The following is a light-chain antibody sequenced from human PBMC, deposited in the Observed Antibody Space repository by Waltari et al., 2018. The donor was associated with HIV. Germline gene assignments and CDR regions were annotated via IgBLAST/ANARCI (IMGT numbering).Light chain of an antibody. Sequence: EIVVTRLPATLSVSLGERAPLPCRASQRVSSNLAGNQQKPGQAPRLPVYGASTRATGIPARFSCSGSGTEFTLTISSLQSEDFAVYYCQQYNNWPFTFGPGTKVDI. CDR1: QRVSSN. J-gene: IGKJ3*01. CDR2: GAS. CDR3: QQYNNWPFT. V-gene: IGKV3-15*01.